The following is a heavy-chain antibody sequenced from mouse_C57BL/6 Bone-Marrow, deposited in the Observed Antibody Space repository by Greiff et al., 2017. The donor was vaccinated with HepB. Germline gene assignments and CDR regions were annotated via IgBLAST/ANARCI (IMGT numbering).Heavy chain of an antibody. Sequence: EVKVVESGGGLVQPGGSLKLSCAASGFTFSDYYMYWVRQTPEKRLEWVAYISNGGGSTYYPDTVKGRFTISRDNAKNTLYLQMSRLKSEDTAMYYCARRYSNYGSMDYWGQGTSVTVSS. V-gene: IGHV5-12*01. J-gene: IGHJ4*01. CDR3: ARRYSNYGSMDY. D-gene: IGHD2-5*01. CDR2: ISNGGGST. CDR1: GFTFSDYY.